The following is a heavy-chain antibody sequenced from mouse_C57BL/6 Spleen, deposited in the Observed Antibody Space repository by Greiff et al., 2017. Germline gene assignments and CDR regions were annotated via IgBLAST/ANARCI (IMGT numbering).Heavy chain of an antibody. D-gene: IGHD2-5*01. Sequence: EVKLVESGGGLVQPGGSLSLSCAASGFTFTDYYMSWVRQPPGKALEWLGFIRNKANGYATEYSESVKGRFTISRDNSQSILYLQMNALRAEDSATYYCERYACSNYYYAMDYWGQGTSVTVSS. V-gene: IGHV7-3*01. CDR1: GFTFTDYY. J-gene: IGHJ4*01. CDR3: ERYACSNYYYAMDY. CDR2: IRNKANGYAT.